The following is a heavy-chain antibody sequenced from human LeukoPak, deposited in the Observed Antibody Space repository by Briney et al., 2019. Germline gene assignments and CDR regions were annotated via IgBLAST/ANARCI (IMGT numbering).Heavy chain of an antibody. J-gene: IGHJ5*02. V-gene: IGHV1-2*02. CDR1: GYTFTGYY. CDR2: INPNSGGT. CDR3: ARDRGGGAISNWFDP. D-gene: IGHD3-16*01. Sequence: ASVKVSCKASGYTFTGYYMHWVRQAPGQGLEWMGWINPNSGGTNYAQKFQGRVTMTRDTSISTAYMELSRLRSDDTAVYYCARDRGGGAISNWFDPWGQGTLVTVSS.